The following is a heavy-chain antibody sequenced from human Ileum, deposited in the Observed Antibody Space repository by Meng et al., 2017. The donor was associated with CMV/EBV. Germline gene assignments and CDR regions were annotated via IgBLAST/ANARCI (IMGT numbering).Heavy chain of an antibody. CDR1: GFTFSSYW. Sequence: GESLKISCGASGFTFSSYWMTWVRQAPGKGLEWVAYMNEDGSEKYSLDSEKGRFTISRDNAKNSVYLQMHSLRVDDTAVYYCARGVYAFDIWGQGTMVTVSS. CDR3: ARGVYAFDI. CDR2: MNEDGSEK. J-gene: IGHJ3*02. V-gene: IGHV3-7*04.